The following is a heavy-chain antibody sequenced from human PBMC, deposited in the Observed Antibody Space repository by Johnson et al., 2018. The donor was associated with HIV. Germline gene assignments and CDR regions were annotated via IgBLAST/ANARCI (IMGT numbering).Heavy chain of an antibody. V-gene: IGHV3-30-3*01. CDR1: GFTFSSYA. Sequence: QEKLVESGGGVVQPGRSLRLSCAASGFTFSSYAMHWVRQAPGKGLEWVAVISFDGYNKYYADSVKGRFTISRDSSEKTLYLQMNSLRPEDTAVYYCARGLELYLDLGWDDAFDIWGQGTMVTVSS. J-gene: IGHJ3*02. CDR3: ARGLELYLDLGWDDAFDI. D-gene: IGHD1-26*01. CDR2: ISFDGYNK.